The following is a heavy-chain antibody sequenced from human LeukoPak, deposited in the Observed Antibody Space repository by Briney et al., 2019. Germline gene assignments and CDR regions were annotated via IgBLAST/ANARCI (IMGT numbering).Heavy chain of an antibody. D-gene: IGHD3-10*01. CDR3: ARDGLYYYGSGGEFQFDY. J-gene: IGHJ4*02. CDR2: IYTSGST. Sequence: SETLSLTCTVSGGSISSYYWSWIRQPAGKGLEWIGRIYTSGSTNYNPSLKSRVTMSVDTSKNQFSLRLSSVTAADTAVYYCARDGLYYYGSGGEFQFDYWGQGTLVTVSS. CDR1: GGSISSYY. V-gene: IGHV4-4*07.